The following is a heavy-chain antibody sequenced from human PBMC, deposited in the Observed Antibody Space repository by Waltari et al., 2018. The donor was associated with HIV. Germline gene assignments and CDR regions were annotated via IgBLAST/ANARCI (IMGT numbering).Heavy chain of an antibody. Sequence: QVQLQQWGAGLLKPSETLSLTCAVYGGSFSGYYWSWIRQPPGKGLEWIGEINHSGRTNYNPSLKSRVTISVDTSKNQFSLKLSSVTAADTAVYYCARELISHGYCSSTSCYGRKNWFDPWGQGTLVTVSS. J-gene: IGHJ5*02. CDR1: GGSFSGYY. CDR3: ARELISHGYCSSTSCYGRKNWFDP. V-gene: IGHV4-34*01. CDR2: INHSGRT. D-gene: IGHD2-2*01.